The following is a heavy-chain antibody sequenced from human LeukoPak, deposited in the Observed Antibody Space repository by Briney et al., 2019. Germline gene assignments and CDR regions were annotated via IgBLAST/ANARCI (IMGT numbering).Heavy chain of an antibody. CDR2: IYTSGST. V-gene: IGHV4-4*07. D-gene: IGHD6-13*01. CDR1: GGSISSYY. CDR3: ARETLREQQLSFDY. J-gene: IGHJ4*02. Sequence: SETLSLTCTVSGGSISSYYWSWIRQPAGKGLEWIGRIYTSGSTNYNPSLKSRVTISVDTSKNQFSLKLSSVTAADTAVYYRARETLREQQLSFDYWGQGTLVTVSS.